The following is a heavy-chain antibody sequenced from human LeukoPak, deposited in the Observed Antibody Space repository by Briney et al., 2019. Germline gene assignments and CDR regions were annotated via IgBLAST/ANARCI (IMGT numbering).Heavy chain of an antibody. D-gene: IGHD7-27*01. Sequence: PSETLSLTCTVSGGSIDSFSWNWIRQPPGKGLEWIGSVYYSGSTNYNPSLKSRVTISVDTSKNQFSLKLNSVTAADTAVYYCARDPNWGPYYFDYWGQGTLVTVSS. V-gene: IGHV4-59*12. CDR3: ARDPNWGPYYFDY. CDR2: VYYSGST. J-gene: IGHJ4*02. CDR1: GGSIDSFS.